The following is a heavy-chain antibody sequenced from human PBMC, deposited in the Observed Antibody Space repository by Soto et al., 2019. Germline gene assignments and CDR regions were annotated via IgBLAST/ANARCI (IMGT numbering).Heavy chain of an antibody. D-gene: IGHD5-12*01. Sequence: PGGSLRLSCAASGFTFDDYAMHWVRQAPGKGLEWVSGISWNSGSIGYADSVKGRFTISRDNAKNSLYLQMNSLRAEDTAVYYCARDDGYNRWAYYYGMDVWGQGTTVTVSS. V-gene: IGHV3-9*01. J-gene: IGHJ6*02. CDR2: ISWNSGSI. CDR1: GFTFDDYA. CDR3: ARDDGYNRWAYYYGMDV.